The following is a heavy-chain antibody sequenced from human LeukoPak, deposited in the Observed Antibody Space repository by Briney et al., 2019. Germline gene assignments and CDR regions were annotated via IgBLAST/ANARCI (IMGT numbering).Heavy chain of an antibody. CDR1: GFIFSNYW. CDR3: ARAPTTGTVDY. CDR2: INQDGGAK. Sequence: GGSLRLSCAASGFIFSNYWMSWVRQAPGKGLEGVANINQDGGAKYYVDSLKGRFTISRDNIEKSLYLQLNSLTADDTAVYFCARAPTTGTVDYWGQGTLVTVSS. V-gene: IGHV3-7*01. D-gene: IGHD1-1*01. J-gene: IGHJ4*02.